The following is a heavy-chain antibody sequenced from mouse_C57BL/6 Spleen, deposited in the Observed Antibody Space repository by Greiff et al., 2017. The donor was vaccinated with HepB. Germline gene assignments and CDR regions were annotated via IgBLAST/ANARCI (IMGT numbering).Heavy chain of an antibody. CDR2: INPSTGGT. D-gene: IGHD1-1*01. J-gene: IGHJ4*01. Sequence: VQLQQSGPELVKPGASVKISCKASGYSFTGYYMNWVKQSPEKSLEWIGEINPSTGGTTYNQKFKAKATLTVDKSSSTAYMQLKSLTSEDSAVYYCARGYGSRQGYYAMDYWGQGTSVTVSS. CDR3: ARGYGSRQGYYAMDY. CDR1: GYSFTGYY. V-gene: IGHV1-42*01.